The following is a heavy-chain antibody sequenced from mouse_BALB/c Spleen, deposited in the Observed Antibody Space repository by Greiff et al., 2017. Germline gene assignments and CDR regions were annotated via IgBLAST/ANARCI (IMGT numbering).Heavy chain of an antibody. J-gene: IGHJ2*01. Sequence: EVKLMESGGGLVQPGGSRKLSCAASGFTFSSFGMHWVRQAPEKGLEWVAYISSGSSTIYYADTVKGRFTISRDNPKNTLFLQMTSLRSEDTAMYYCARTPSTVVPFDYWGQGTTLTVSS. V-gene: IGHV5-17*02. CDR2: ISSGSSTI. D-gene: IGHD1-1*01. CDR1: GFTFSSFG. CDR3: ARTPSTVVPFDY.